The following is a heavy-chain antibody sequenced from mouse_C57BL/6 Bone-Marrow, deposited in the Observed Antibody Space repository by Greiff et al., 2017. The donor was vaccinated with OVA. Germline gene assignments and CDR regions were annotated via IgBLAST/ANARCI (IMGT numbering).Heavy chain of an antibody. CDR2: ISYDGSN. V-gene: IGHV3-6*01. D-gene: IGHD1-1*01. CDR1: GYSITSGYY. Sequence: ESGPGLVKPSQSLSLTCSVTGYSITSGYYWNWIRQFPGNKLEWMGYISYDGSNNYNPSLKNRISITRDTSKNQFFLKLNSVTTEDTATYYCARETYYYGSSYPYWYFDVWGTGTTVTVSS. CDR3: ARETYYYGSSYPYWYFDV. J-gene: IGHJ1*03.